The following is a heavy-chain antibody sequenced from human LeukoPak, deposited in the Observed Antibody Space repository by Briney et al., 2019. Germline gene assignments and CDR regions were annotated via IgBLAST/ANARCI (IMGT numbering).Heavy chain of an antibody. CDR1: RASISDNY. CDR3: ARFEKFYDSGAHYLDY. V-gene: IGHV4-4*07. J-gene: IGHJ4*02. CDR2: TYTSGDT. Sequence: PSETLSLTCTVSRASISDNYWSWSRQPAGRALEWIGRTYTSGDTNYNPSLKSRVTMSVDTSKNQFSLKLNSVTAADAAVYYCARFEKFYDSGAHYLDYWGQGALVTVSS. D-gene: IGHD3-22*01.